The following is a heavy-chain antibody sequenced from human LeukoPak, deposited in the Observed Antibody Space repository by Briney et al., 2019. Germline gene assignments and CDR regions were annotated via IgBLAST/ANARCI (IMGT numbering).Heavy chain of an antibody. CDR2: IYYSGST. J-gene: IGHJ4*02. D-gene: IGHD4-17*01. CDR3: ARDSHYGDPDY. V-gene: IGHV4-59*01. CDR1: GGFISSYY. Sequence: SETLSLTCTVSGGFISSYYWSWIRQPPGKGLEWIGYIYYSGSTNYNPSLKSRVTISVDTSKNQFSLKLSSVTAADTAVYYCARDSHYGDPDYWGQGTLVTVSS.